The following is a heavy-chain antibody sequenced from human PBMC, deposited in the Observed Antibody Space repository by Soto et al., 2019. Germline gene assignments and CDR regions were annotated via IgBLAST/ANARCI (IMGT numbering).Heavy chain of an antibody. Sequence: EVQLVESGGGLVQPGGSLKLSCAASGFTFTDSAIHWVRQASGKGPEWVGRIRNKVNTYATAYAASVKGRFTISRDDATGTTYLQMNSLKTEDTAVYYCSRRRDWTATDPLDYWGQGTLVTVSS. J-gene: IGHJ4*02. CDR3: SRRRDWTATDPLDY. D-gene: IGHD2-21*01. V-gene: IGHV3-73*02. CDR2: IRNKVNTYAT. CDR1: GFTFTDSA.